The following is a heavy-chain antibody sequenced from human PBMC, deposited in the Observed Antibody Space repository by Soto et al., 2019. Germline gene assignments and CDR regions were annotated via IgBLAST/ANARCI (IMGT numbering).Heavy chain of an antibody. CDR1: GYTFSGYW. V-gene: IGHV5-51*01. Sequence: GESLKISCKGSGYTFSGYWIGWVRQMSGKGLEWMGIIYPGDSDARYSPSFQGQVTISADESTTTAYLQWDSLKASDTAIYYCVVQQKLPWVNAWGQGTLVTVSS. CDR2: IYPGDSDA. D-gene: IGHD1-1*01. J-gene: IGHJ5*02. CDR3: VVQQKLPWVNA.